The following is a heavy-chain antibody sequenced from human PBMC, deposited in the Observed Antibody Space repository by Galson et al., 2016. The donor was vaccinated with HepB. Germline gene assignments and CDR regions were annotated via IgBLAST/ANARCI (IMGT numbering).Heavy chain of an antibody. Sequence: SLRLSCAGSDFSIENYGVHWVRQAPGKGPEWVAVISFDGDKYSYADSVRGRFTISRDNSKNTVYLLMNRLRAEDTAVYFCAKDGDTLEVTSAIPLDYWGQGATVIVSS. CDR3: AKDGDTLEVTSAIPLDY. J-gene: IGHJ4*02. D-gene: IGHD2-21*02. CDR1: DFSIENYG. CDR2: ISFDGDKY. V-gene: IGHV3-30-3*01.